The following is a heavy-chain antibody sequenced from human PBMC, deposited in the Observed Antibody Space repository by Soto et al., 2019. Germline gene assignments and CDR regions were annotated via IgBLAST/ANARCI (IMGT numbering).Heavy chain of an antibody. J-gene: IGHJ6*02. D-gene: IGHD2-2*03. Sequence: QVQLVQSGAEVKKPGSSVKVSCKASGGTFSSYAISRVRQAPGQGLEWMGGIIPIFGTANYAQKFQGRVTITADESTSTAYMELSSLRSEDTAVYYCARDRSPSMDIVVVPAAMAYYYYGMDVWGQGTTVTVSS. CDR2: IIPIFGTA. CDR3: ARDRSPSMDIVVVPAAMAYYYYGMDV. V-gene: IGHV1-69*01. CDR1: GGTFSSYA.